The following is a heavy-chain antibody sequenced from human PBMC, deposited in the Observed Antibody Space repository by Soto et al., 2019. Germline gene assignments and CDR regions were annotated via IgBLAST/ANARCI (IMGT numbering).Heavy chain of an antibody. CDR3: XXXPADRGWFXYFDY. Sequence: EVQLEESGGGLVQPGGSLRLSCTASELTVNSKYMSWVRQAPXKGLEWFSVIYGGGTRYYAESVKGRFIISSANSKSTXXXXXXXXXXXXXXXXXXXXXPADRGWFXYFDYWGQGTLVTVS. J-gene: IGHJ4*01. D-gene: IGHD3-10*01. CDR1: ELTVNSKY. V-gene: IGHV3-66*01. CDR2: IYGGGTR.